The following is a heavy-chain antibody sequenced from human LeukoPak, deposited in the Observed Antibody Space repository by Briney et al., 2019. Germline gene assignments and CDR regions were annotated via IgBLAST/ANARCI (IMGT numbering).Heavy chain of an antibody. V-gene: IGHV1-2*02. CDR1: GGTFSSYA. D-gene: IGHD6-19*01. CDR3: ARRGGWYV. J-gene: IGHJ4*02. CDR2: INPNSGGT. Sequence: GASVKVSCKASGGTFSSYAISWVRQAPGQGLEWMGWINPNSGGTNYAQKFQGRVTMTRDTSISTAYMELSRLRSDDTAVYYCARRGGWYVWGQGTLVTVSS.